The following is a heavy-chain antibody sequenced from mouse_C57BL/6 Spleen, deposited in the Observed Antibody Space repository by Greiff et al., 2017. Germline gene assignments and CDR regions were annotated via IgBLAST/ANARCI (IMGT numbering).Heavy chain of an antibody. V-gene: IGHV1-69*01. CDR3: ARSSTMVTTGYYAMDY. CDR2: IDPSDSYT. D-gene: IGHD2-2*01. CDR1: GYTFTSYW. J-gene: IGHJ4*01. Sequence: VQLQQPGAELVMPGASVKLSCKASGYTFTSYWMHWVKQRPGQGLEWIGEIDPSDSYTNYNQKFKGKSTLTVDKSSSTAYMQLSSLTSEDSAVYYCARSSTMVTTGYYAMDYWGQGTSVTVSS.